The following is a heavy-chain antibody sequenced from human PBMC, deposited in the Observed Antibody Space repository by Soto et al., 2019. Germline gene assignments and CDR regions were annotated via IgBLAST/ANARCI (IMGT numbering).Heavy chain of an antibody. J-gene: IGHJ4*02. V-gene: IGHV1-18*01. CDR3: ARDGRNGGYFDY. CDR1: GYTFNSYG. CDR2: ISVYNGNT. Sequence: TSVKVSWKASGYTFNSYGISWVRQAPGQGLEWMGWISVYNGNTNYAQKVQGRVTMTTDTSTSTAYMELRSLRSDDTAVYYCARDGRNGGYFDYWGQGTVVTVSS. D-gene: IGHD2-8*01.